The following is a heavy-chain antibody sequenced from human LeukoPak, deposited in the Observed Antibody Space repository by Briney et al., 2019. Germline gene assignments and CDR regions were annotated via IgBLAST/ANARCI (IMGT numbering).Heavy chain of an antibody. CDR2: SYYGGST. V-gene: IGHV4-39*01. J-gene: IGHJ3*01. Sequence: SETLSLTCTVSGGSISSNSHFWGWIRQPPGKGLEWIGSSYYGGSTYYNSSLKSRVSISIDTSKSQFSLRLNSVTAADTAMYYCATNIAVPGHDVFDVWGQGTMVTVSS. CDR3: ATNIAVPGHDVFDV. D-gene: IGHD6-19*01. CDR1: GGSISSNSHF.